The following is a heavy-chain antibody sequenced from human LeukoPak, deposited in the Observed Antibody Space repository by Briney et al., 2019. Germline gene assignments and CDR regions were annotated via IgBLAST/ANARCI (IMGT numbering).Heavy chain of an antibody. CDR3: ARGSAVTGVH. CDR1: GFIFSSYT. Sequence: GGSLRLSCSASGFIFSSYTMHWVRQAPGKGLEYVSAISSNGGSTNYADSVKGRFTISRDNAKNTLYLQMSSLRAEDTAMYYCARGSAVTGVHWGQGTLVTVSS. J-gene: IGHJ4*02. D-gene: IGHD1-14*01. CDR2: ISSNGGST. V-gene: IGHV3-64*04.